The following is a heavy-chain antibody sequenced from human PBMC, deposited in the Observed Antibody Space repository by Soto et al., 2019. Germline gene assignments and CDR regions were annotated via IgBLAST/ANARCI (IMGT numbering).Heavy chain of an antibody. CDR3: ARDDTAMGTLDY. D-gene: IGHD5-18*01. V-gene: IGHV3-13*01. J-gene: IGHJ4*02. CDR1: GFTFSSYD. Sequence: GGSLRLSCAASGFTFSSYDMHWVRQATGKGLEWVSGIGTAGDTYYPGSVKGRFTISRDNAKNSLYLQMNSLRDEDTAVYYCARDDTAMGTLDYWGQGTLVTVSS. CDR2: IGTAGDT.